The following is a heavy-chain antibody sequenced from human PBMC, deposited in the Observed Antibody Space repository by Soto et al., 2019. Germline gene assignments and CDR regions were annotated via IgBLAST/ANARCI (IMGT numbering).Heavy chain of an antibody. D-gene: IGHD3-3*02. CDR1: GDSISSSNSH. CDR2: VYYGGAIFYSGNI. V-gene: IGHV4-39*01. CDR3: VRYDRINMKPYAPEGFHI. Sequence: SETLSLTCTVSGDSISSSNSHWGWTRQPPGKGLEYIGSVYYGGAIFYSGNIYYNPSLKSRVTISVDTSKNQFSLRLSSVTAAHTGVYYCVRYDRINMKPYAPEGFHIWGQGTMVTVSS. J-gene: IGHJ3*02.